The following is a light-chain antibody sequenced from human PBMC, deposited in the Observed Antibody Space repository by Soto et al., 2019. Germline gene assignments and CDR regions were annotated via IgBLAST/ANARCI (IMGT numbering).Light chain of an antibody. Sequence: DIQMTQSPSSLSASVGDRVTITCRTSQSISTYLNWYQQKPGKAPKLLIYGVFSLESGVPSRFSGGGSGTYFSLTISSLLPEDFAVYYCQQSYSTPPTFGQGTKVESK. J-gene: IGKJ2*01. CDR3: QQSYSTPPT. CDR2: GVF. V-gene: IGKV1-39*01. CDR1: QSISTY.